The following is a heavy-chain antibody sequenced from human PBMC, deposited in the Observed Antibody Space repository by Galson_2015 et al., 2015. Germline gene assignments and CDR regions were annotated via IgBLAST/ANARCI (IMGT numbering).Heavy chain of an antibody. CDR2: IRSKAYGGTT. CDR3: TRDFPFYSSGWYLHSYYYYGMDV. V-gene: IGHV3-49*03. CDR1: GFTFGDYA. J-gene: IGHJ6*02. Sequence: SLRLSCAASGFTFGDYAMSWFRQAPGKGLEWVGFIRSKAYGGTTEYAASVKGRFTISRDDSKSIAYLQMNSLKTEDTAVYCCTRDFPFYSSGWYLHSYYYYGMDVWGQGTTVTVSS. D-gene: IGHD6-19*01.